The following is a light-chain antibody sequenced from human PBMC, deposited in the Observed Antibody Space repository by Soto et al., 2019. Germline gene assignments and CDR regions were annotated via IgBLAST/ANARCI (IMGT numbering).Light chain of an antibody. J-gene: IGKJ1*01. Sequence: EVMMTQSPATLSVSPGEGATLSCRASQSISNNLAWYQQKPGQAPRLLIYGASTRATGVPARFSGSGSGTEFTLTISSLQSEDSAVYYCQQYNKWPPTFGQGTKVDIK. V-gene: IGKV3-15*01. CDR3: QQYNKWPPT. CDR1: QSISNN. CDR2: GAS.